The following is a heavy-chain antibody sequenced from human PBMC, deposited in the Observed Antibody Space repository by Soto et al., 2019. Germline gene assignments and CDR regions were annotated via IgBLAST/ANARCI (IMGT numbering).Heavy chain of an antibody. CDR1: GGSISSGGYY. V-gene: IGHV4-31*03. Sequence: QVELQESGPGLVKPSQTLSLICTVSGGSISSGGYYWSWVRQHPGKGLEWIGYIYDSGSTYYNPSLKSRVTISVDTSKNQFSLKLTSVTAADTAVYYCASQATGWYPDYWGQGTLVTVSS. D-gene: IGHD6-19*01. J-gene: IGHJ4*02. CDR2: IYDSGST. CDR3: ASQATGWYPDY.